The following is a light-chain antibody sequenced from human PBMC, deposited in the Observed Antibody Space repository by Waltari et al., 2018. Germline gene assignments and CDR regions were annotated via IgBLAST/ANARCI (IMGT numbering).Light chain of an antibody. CDR1: QSISSW. Sequence: DIQMTQSPSTLSASVGDRVTITCRVSQSISSWLAWYQQKPGKAPKLLIYKASSLESGVPSRFSGSGSGTEFTLTISSLQPDDFATYYCQQYNSYPFTFGPGTKVDIK. CDR3: QQYNSYPFT. J-gene: IGKJ3*01. V-gene: IGKV1-5*03. CDR2: KAS.